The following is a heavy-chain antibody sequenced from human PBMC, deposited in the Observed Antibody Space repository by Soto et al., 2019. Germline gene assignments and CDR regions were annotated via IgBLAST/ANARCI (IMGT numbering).Heavy chain of an antibody. J-gene: IGHJ4*02. CDR1: GGSISSGGYY. CDR2: IYYSGST. V-gene: IGHV4-31*03. CDR3: AGAAGGGGTAVAYVFDY. D-gene: IGHD6-19*01. Sequence: QVQLQESGPGLVKPSQTLSLTCTVSGGSISSGGYYWSWIRQHPGQGLEWIGYIYYSGSTYYNPSLQRRVTMSVDTSKKQVSMELSSVTAADTAVYYCAGAAGGGGTAVAYVFDYWGQGTLVTVSS.